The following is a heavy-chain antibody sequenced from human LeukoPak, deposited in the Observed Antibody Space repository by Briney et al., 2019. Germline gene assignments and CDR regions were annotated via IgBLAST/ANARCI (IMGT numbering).Heavy chain of an antibody. CDR3: ARSVASGLLPAY. Sequence: GASVKVSCKASGYTFTSYYMHWVRQAPGQGLQWMGIINPSGGSTTYAQKFQGRVAMTRDTSTSTVYMELSSLRSEDTAVYYCARSVASGLLPAYWGQGTLVTVSS. CDR1: GYTFTSYY. V-gene: IGHV1-46*01. J-gene: IGHJ4*02. CDR2: INPSGGST. D-gene: IGHD1-26*01.